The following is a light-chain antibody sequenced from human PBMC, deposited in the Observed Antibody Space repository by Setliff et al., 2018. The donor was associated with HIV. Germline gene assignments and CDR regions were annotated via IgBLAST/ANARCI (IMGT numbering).Light chain of an antibody. CDR1: TSDIGAFNF. Sequence: QSVLTQPASVSGPPGQSITISCTRTTSDIGAFNFVSWYQQHPGKAPKLIIYEVNCRPSGVSTRFSGSKSGNPASLTISGLQAEDEADYYCNSYRSRSTYVFGTGTKVT. V-gene: IGLV2-14*01. CDR3: NSYRSRSTYV. J-gene: IGLJ1*01. CDR2: EVN.